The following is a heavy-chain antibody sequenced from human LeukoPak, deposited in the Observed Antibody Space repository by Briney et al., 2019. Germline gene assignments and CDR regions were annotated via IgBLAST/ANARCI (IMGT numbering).Heavy chain of an antibody. CDR1: GFTFSNAW. Sequence: GGSLRLSCATSGFTFSNAWMSWVRQAPGKGLEWVGCIKSKTDGGTTDYAAVVKGRFIISRDDSENTLYLQMNSLKTEDTAVYYCTTMTIVPTDYWGQGTLVTVSS. CDR2: IKSKTDGGTT. CDR3: TTMTIVPTDY. D-gene: IGHD2-2*01. V-gene: IGHV3-15*01. J-gene: IGHJ4*02.